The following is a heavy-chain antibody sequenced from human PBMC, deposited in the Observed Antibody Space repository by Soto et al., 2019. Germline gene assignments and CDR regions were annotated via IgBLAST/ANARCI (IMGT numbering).Heavy chain of an antibody. V-gene: IGHV3-13*01. Sequence: PGGSLRLSCAASGFTFSTYDMHWVRQATGKGLEWVSAFGITGDTYYPGSVKGRFTISRENAKNSLYLQMNNLRAEDTAVYYCAREGKRGDAFDIWGQGTMVTVSS. D-gene: IGHD3-10*01. CDR3: AREGKRGDAFDI. CDR1: GFTFSTYD. CDR2: FGITGDT. J-gene: IGHJ3*02.